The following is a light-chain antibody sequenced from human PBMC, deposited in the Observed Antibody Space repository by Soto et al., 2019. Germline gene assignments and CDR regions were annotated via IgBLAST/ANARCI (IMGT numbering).Light chain of an antibody. CDR3: QQYNSYWT. Sequence: DIQMTQSPSAKSASVGDRVTITCRASQGISKYLAWFQQKPGKAPKLLIYDASSLESGVPSRFSGSGSGTEFTLTISSLQPDDFATYYCQQYNSYWTFGQGTKVDIK. V-gene: IGKV1-17*03. CDR2: DAS. CDR1: QGISKY. J-gene: IGKJ1*01.